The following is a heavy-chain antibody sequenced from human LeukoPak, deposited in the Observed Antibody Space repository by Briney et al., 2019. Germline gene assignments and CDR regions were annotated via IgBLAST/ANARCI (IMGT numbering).Heavy chain of an antibody. J-gene: IGHJ4*02. D-gene: IGHD3-22*01. CDR2: SYYSGST. CDR1: GYSISTSNW. Sequence: PSETLSLTCAVSGYSISTSNWWGWIRQPPGKGLEWIGYSYYSGSTYYNPSLKSRVTMSVDTSKNQFSLKLSSVSAVDTAVYYCARKDHESSGFDNWGQGTLVTVSS. V-gene: IGHV4-28*01. CDR3: ARKDHESSGFDN.